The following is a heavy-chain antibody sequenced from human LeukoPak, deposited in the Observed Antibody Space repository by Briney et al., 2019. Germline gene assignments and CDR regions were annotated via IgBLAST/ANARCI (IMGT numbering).Heavy chain of an antibody. D-gene: IGHD4-23*01. CDR3: SRAVAHLDY. Sequence: GGSLRLSCTASGFMFGGYAVSWVRQAPGKGLEWAGFIRSKSYGGTTEYAASVKGRSTISRDDSKSIAYLQMNSLKTEDTAVYYCSRAVAHLDYWGQGTLVTVSS. CDR2: IRSKSYGGTT. V-gene: IGHV3-49*04. J-gene: IGHJ4*02. CDR1: GFMFGGYA.